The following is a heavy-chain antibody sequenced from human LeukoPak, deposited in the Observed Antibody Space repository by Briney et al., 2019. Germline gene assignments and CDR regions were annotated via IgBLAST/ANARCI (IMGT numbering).Heavy chain of an antibody. D-gene: IGHD2-2*01. Sequence: GGSLRLSCAASGFTFDDYAMHWVRQAPGKGLEWVSGISWNSGSIGYADSVKGRFTISRDNSKNTLYLQINSLRAEDTAMYYCARDLEGYCSSTSCYRLNYWGQGTLVTVSS. V-gene: IGHV3-9*01. CDR3: ARDLEGYCSSTSCYRLNY. J-gene: IGHJ4*02. CDR2: ISWNSGSI. CDR1: GFTFDDYA.